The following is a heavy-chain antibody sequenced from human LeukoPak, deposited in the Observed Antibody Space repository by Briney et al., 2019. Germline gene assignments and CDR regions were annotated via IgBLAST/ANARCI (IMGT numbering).Heavy chain of an antibody. D-gene: IGHD3-22*01. CDR3: AREKYYYDSSGYTIGP. CDR2: IYYSGST. Sequence: SETLSLTCTVSGGSISSSSYYWGWIRQPPGKGLEWIGSIYYSGSTYYNPSLKSRVTISVDTSKNQFSLKLSSVTAADTAVYYCAREKYYYDSSGYTIGPWGQGTLVTVSS. J-gene: IGHJ5*02. CDR1: GGSISSSSYY. V-gene: IGHV4-39*07.